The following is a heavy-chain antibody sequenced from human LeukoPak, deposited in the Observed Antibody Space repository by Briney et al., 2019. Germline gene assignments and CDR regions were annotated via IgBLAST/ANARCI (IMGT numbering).Heavy chain of an antibody. Sequence: PGGSLRLSCAASGFTFSSYAMSWVRQAPGKGLVWVSRINSDGSSTSYADSVKGRFTISRDNAKNTLYLQMNSLRAEDTAVYYCARDGYNLQLDYWGQGTLVTVSS. CDR3: ARDGYNLQLDY. CDR2: INSDGSST. D-gene: IGHD5-24*01. J-gene: IGHJ4*02. V-gene: IGHV3-74*01. CDR1: GFTFSSYA.